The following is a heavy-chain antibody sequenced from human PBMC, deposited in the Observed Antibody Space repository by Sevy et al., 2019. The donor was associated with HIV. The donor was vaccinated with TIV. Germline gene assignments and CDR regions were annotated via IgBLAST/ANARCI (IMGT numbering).Heavy chain of an antibody. D-gene: IGHD5-18*01. J-gene: IGHJ6*02. Sequence: GGYLRLSCVASGSGFRFDDYAINWVRQAPGKGLEGVAGISWNGFRTGYGDSVKGRATISRVNAKNSVYLQMNTLRDEDTALYLCVKYTVPVGYRFDFEYSYYYGMDVWGQGTMVTVSS. CDR1: GSGFRFDDYA. CDR2: ISWNGFRT. V-gene: IGHV3-9*01. CDR3: VKYTVPVGYRFDFEYSYYYGMDV.